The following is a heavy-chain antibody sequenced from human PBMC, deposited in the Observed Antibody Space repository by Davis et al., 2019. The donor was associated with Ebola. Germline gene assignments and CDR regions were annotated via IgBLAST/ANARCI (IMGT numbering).Heavy chain of an antibody. CDR2: IYYSGST. Sequence: PSETLSLTCTVSGGSISSYYWSWIRQPPGKGLEWIGYIYYSGSTNYNPSLKSRVTISVDTSKTQFSLKLSSVTAADTAVYYCARLGARGLDYWGQGTLVTVSS. CDR1: GGSISSYY. V-gene: IGHV4-59*01. CDR3: ARLGARGLDY. J-gene: IGHJ4*02.